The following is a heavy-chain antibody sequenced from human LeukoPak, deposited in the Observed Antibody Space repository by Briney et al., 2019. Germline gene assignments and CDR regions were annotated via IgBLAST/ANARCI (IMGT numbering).Heavy chain of an antibody. CDR1: GFTFDDYH. J-gene: IGHJ5*02. CDR3: ARLFGIQLGGRTGWFDP. Sequence: PGGSLRLSCAASGFTFDDYHMSWIRQAPGKGLEWLSSISTGGHSISVADSLKGRFIISRDNTKNLVYLQMNSLRVDDTAVYYCARLFGIQLGGRTGWFDPWGQGTLVTVSS. D-gene: IGHD5-24*01. CDR2: ISTGGHSI. V-gene: IGHV3-11*01.